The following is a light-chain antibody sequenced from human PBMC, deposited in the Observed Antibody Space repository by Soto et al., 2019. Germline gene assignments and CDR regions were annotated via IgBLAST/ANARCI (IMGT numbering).Light chain of an antibody. J-gene: IGLJ1*01. CDR2: QGG. V-gene: IGLV2-23*01. Sequence: QSVLTQPASVSGSPGQSITISCTGTNSDVGSYNLVSWYQQHPGKVPKLIIYQGGQRPSGVSSRFSGSKSGNTASLTISGLQAEDEAEYFCSSYAGSSTLFVFGTGTKVTVL. CDR1: NSDVGSYNL. CDR3: SSYAGSSTLFV.